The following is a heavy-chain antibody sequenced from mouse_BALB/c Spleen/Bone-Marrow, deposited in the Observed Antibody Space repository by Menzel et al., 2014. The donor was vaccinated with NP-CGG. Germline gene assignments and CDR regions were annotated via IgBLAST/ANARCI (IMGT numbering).Heavy chain of an antibody. V-gene: IGHV5-6*01. Sequence: EVQLVESGGDLVKPGGSLKLSCAASGFTFSSYGMSWVRQTPDKRLEWVATISSGGSYTYYPDSVKGRSTISRDNAKNTLYLQMSSLKSEDTAMYYCARDFITTDAMDYWGQGTSVTVSS. D-gene: IGHD1-1*01. CDR2: ISSGGSYT. CDR1: GFTFSSYG. J-gene: IGHJ4*01. CDR3: ARDFITTDAMDY.